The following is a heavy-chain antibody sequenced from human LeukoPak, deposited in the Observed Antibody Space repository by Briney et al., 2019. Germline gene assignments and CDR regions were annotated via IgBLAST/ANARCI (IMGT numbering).Heavy chain of an antibody. J-gene: IGHJ6*02. CDR2: INPSGGST. V-gene: IGHV1-46*01. D-gene: IGHD2-15*01. Sequence: ASVKVSCKASGYTFTSYCMHWVRQAPGQGLEWMGIINPSGGSTSYAQKFQGRVTMTRDTSTSTVYMELSSLRSEDTDVYYCARGGFVVVVAATQYYYYGMDVWGQGTTVTVSS. CDR1: GYTFTSYC. CDR3: ARGGFVVVVAATQYYYYGMDV.